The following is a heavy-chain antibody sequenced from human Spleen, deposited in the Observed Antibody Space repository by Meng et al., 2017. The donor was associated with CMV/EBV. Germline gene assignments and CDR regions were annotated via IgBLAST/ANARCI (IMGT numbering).Heavy chain of an antibody. CDR3: TRGGTSAMRDGMDV. J-gene: IGHJ6*02. CDR2: IRKNGYGGTT. Sequence: GGSLRLSCTASGFIFGDYLMGWVRQAPGKGPEWAGVIRKNGYGGTTEYAASVKGRFTISRDDSKSIAYQQMNSLKIEDTAVYYCTRGGTSAMRDGMDVWGQGTTVTVSS. V-gene: IGHV3-49*04. D-gene: IGHD2-2*01. CDR1: GFIFGDYL.